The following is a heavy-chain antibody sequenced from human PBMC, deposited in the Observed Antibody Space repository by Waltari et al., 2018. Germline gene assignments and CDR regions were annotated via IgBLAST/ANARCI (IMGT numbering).Heavy chain of an antibody. V-gene: IGHV1-46*01. CDR2: INPSGGST. CDR3: AREDGGSYQDY. CDR1: GYTFPRSS. D-gene: IGHD1-26*01. Sequence: QVQLVPSGAEVKKPGASVKVSCKSSGYTFPRSSMQWVRQAPGQGLEWMGIINPSGGSTSYAQKFQGRVTMTRDTSTSTVYMELSSLRSEDTAVYYCAREDGGSYQDYWGQGTLVTVSS. J-gene: IGHJ4*02.